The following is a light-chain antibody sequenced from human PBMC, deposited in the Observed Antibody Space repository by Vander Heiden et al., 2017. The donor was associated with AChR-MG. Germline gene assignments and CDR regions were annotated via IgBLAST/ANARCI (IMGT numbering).Light chain of an antibody. CDR2: TDN. J-gene: IGLJ3*02. V-gene: IGLV1-44*01. Sequence: QSVLTQPPSASGTPGQGVTISCSGSSSNIGSKTVNWYQQLPGAAPKLLIYTDNQRPSGVPARFSGSKSGTSASLAISGLQSEDEAEYFCAAWDGSLNTVLFGGGTKLTVL. CDR1: SSNIGSKT. CDR3: AAWDGSLNTVL.